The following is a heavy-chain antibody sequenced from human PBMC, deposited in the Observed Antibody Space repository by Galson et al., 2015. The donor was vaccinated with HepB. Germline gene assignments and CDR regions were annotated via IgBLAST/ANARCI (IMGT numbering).Heavy chain of an antibody. D-gene: IGHD6-19*01. CDR1: GDSVPSNSAA. V-gene: IGHV6-1*01. CDR3: ARERIAVALNLLNWFDP. J-gene: IGHJ5*02. CDR2: TYYRSKWYN. Sequence: CAISGDSVPSNSAAWNWIRQSPSRGLEWLGRTYYRSKWYNDYAVSVKSRITINPDTSKNQFSLQLNSVTPEDTAVYYCARERIAVALNLLNWFDPWGQGTLVTVSS.